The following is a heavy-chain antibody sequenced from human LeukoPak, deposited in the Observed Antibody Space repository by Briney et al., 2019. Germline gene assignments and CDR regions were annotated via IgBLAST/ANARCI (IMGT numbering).Heavy chain of an antibody. Sequence: PSGTLSLTCAVSGGSITSHSWWSWVRQPPGKGLEWIGEVHHGGASNYDPSLESRVTISVDKSKNRFSLNLRSVTAADTATYYCASHVTVLGTRGFDFWGRGTLVTVS. V-gene: IGHV4-4*02. J-gene: IGHJ4*02. CDR2: VHHGGAS. D-gene: IGHD6-19*01. CDR1: GGSITSHSW. CDR3: ASHVTVLGTRGFDF.